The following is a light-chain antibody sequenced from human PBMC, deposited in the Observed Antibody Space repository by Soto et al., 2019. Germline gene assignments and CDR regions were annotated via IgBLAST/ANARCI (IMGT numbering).Light chain of an antibody. CDR2: DVS. J-gene: IGLJ1*01. V-gene: IGLV2-14*01. Sequence: QSALTQPASVSGSPGQSITISCTGTSSDVGGYNYVSWYQQHPGKAPKLMIYDVSNRPSGVSNRFSGSKSGNTASLTISGLQAEGEADYYCSSYTSSSTPFLFGTGTKLTVL. CDR1: SSDVGGYNY. CDR3: SSYTSSSTPFL.